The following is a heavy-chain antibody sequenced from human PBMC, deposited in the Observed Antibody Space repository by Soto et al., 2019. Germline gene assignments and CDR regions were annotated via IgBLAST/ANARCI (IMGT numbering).Heavy chain of an antibody. CDR2: IYYSGST. V-gene: IGHV4-39*01. J-gene: IGHJ4*02. Sequence: SETLSLTCTVSGGSISSSSYYWGWIRQPPGKGLEWIGSIYYSGSTYYNPSLKSRVTISVDTSKNQFSLKLSSVTAADTAVYYCARGADGPFDYWGQGTLVTVSS. CDR3: ARGADGPFDY. CDR1: GGSISSSSYY.